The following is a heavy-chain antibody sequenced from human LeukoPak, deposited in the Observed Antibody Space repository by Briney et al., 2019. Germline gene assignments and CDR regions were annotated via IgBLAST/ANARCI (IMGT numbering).Heavy chain of an antibody. D-gene: IGHD6-6*01. CDR1: GGSFSDYS. J-gene: IGHJ4*02. CDR3: ASSSIAARQVDY. V-gene: IGHV4-34*01. Sequence: SETLSLTCAVYGGSFSDYSWTWIRQPPGKGLEWIGEINQSGGTNHNPSLMSRVIMSVDTSKNQISLKVSSVTAADTAVYYCASSSIAARQVDYWGQGTLVTVSS. CDR2: INQSGGT.